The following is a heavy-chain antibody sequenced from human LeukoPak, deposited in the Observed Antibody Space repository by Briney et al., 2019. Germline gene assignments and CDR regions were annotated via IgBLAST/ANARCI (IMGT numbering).Heavy chain of an antibody. V-gene: IGHV3-30*02. CDR3: AKCVTGWPNWFDP. CDR1: GFTFSSYG. D-gene: IGHD6-19*01. J-gene: IGHJ5*02. CDR2: IWYDGSNK. Sequence: QAGGSLRPSCAASGFTFSSYGMHWVRQAPGKGLEWVAVIWYDGSNKYYADSVKGRFTISRDNSKNTLYLQMNSLRAEDTAVYYCAKCVTGWPNWFDPWGQGTLVTVSS.